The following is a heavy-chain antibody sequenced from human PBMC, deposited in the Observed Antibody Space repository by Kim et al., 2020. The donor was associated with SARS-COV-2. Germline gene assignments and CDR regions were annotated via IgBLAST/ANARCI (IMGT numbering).Heavy chain of an antibody. CDR2: IYYSGST. D-gene: IGHD6-19*01. CDR3: ARVGRWLAY. J-gene: IGHJ4*02. Sequence: SETLSLTCTVSGGSISSSSYYWGWIRQPPGKGLEWIGSIYYSGSTYYNPSLKSRVTISVDTSKNQFSLKLSSVTAADTAVYYCARVGRWLAYWGQGTLVTVSS. V-gene: IGHV4-39*07. CDR1: GGSISSSSYY.